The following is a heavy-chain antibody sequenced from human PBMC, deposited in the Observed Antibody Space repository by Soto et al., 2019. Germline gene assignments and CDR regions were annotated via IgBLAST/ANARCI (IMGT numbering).Heavy chain of an antibody. V-gene: IGHV5-51*01. J-gene: IGHJ4*02. CDR3: ARQGRTSTSSDF. CDR2: MSPGNSDI. Sequence: GESLNISCRGFGYTFNTYWIGWVRQMPGKGLEWMGVMSPGNSDIRYSPSFQGQLSISADTSISTTSLQWSSLKTSDSGIYYCARQGRTSTSSDFWGQGTLVTVSS. D-gene: IGHD2-21*01. CDR1: GYTFNTYW.